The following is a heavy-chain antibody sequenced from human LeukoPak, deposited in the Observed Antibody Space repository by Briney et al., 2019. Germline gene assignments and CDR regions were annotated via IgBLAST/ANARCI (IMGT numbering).Heavy chain of an antibody. V-gene: IGHV3-23*01. CDR2: ISSRNGNT. J-gene: IGHJ3*02. CDR1: GFTFSDYA. Sequence: GGSLRLSCAASGFTFSDYAMTWVRQAPGKGLEWVSSISSRNGNTFHSDSVKGRFTISRDDSKNTLYLQMNSLRAEDTAVYYCARDPGAYYDSSGSDAFDIWGQGTMVTVSS. CDR3: ARDPGAYYDSSGSDAFDI. D-gene: IGHD3-22*01.